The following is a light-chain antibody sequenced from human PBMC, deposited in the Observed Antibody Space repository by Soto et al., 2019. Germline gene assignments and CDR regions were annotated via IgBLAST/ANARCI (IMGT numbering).Light chain of an antibody. CDR2: GAS. CDR1: QSISDT. Sequence: EIVMTQSPATLSVSPGGRATLSCRASQSISDTLAWYQQKPGQAPRLLIYGASTRAPGFPARFSGSGSGTDFTLTISSLQSEDVAVYYCQQYNNWPRTFGQGTKVDIK. J-gene: IGKJ1*01. CDR3: QQYNNWPRT. V-gene: IGKV3-15*01.